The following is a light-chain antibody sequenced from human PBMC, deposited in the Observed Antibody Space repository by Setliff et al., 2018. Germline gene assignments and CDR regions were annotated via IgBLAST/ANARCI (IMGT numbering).Light chain of an antibody. CDR2: EVS. V-gene: IGLV2-8*01. Sequence: ALAQPPSSSGSPGQSVTISCTGTSSDVGGYNYVSWYQQHPGKAPKLMIYEVSKRPSGVPDRFSGSKSGNTASLTVSGLQAEDEADYYCSSYAGSNNPYVFGTGTKVTVL. J-gene: IGLJ1*01. CDR3: SSYAGSNNPYV. CDR1: SSDVGGYNY.